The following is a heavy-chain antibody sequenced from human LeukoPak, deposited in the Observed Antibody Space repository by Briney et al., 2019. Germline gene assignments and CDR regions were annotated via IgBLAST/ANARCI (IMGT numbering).Heavy chain of an antibody. CDR2: INWNGGST. V-gene: IGHV3-20*04. CDR1: GFTFDDYG. Sequence: GGSLRLSCAASGFTFDDYGMSWVRQAPGKGLGWVSGINWNGGSTGYADSVKGRFTISRDNAKNSLYLQMNSLRAEDTALYYCAREVWDYYDSSGYYLPDYWGQGTLVTVSS. J-gene: IGHJ4*02. CDR3: AREVWDYYDSSGYYLPDY. D-gene: IGHD3-22*01.